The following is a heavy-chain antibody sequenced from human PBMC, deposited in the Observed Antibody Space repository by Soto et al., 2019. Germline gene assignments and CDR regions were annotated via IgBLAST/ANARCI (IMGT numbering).Heavy chain of an antibody. D-gene: IGHD3-9*01. CDR2: ISAYNGNT. V-gene: IGHV1-18*01. Sequence: QVQLVQSGAEVKKPGASVKVSCKASGYTFTSYGISWVRQAPGQGLEWMGWISAYNGNTNYAQKLQGRVTMTTDTSTSTAYMELRSLRSDDTAVYYCARTDARYFDWPNGPYYYYYGMDVWGQGTTVTVSS. CDR1: GYTFTSYG. J-gene: IGHJ6*02. CDR3: ARTDARYFDWPNGPYYYYYGMDV.